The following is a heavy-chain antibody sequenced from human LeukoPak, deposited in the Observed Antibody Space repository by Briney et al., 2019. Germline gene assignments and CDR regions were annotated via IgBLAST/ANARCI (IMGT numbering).Heavy chain of an antibody. V-gene: IGHV4-31*03. J-gene: IGHJ2*01. Sequence: PSETLSLTCTVSGVSISSGGYYWSWIRQHPGKGLEWIGYIYYSGSTYYNPSLKSRVTISVDTSKNQFSLKLSSVTAADTAVYYCARDNYGSGYFDLWGRGTLVTVSS. CDR1: GVSISSGGYY. CDR3: ARDNYGSGYFDL. CDR2: IYYSGST. D-gene: IGHD4-17*01.